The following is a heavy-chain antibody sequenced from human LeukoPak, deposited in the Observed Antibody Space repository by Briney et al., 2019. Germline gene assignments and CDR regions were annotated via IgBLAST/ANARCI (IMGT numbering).Heavy chain of an antibody. CDR3: ARDLNPFSSGYYKDY. J-gene: IGHJ4*02. CDR1: GYTFTSYG. CDR2: ISAYNGNT. V-gene: IGHV1-18*01. D-gene: IGHD3-22*01. Sequence: ASVKVSCKASGYTFTSYGISWARQAPGQGLEWMGWISAYNGNTNYAQRLQGRVTMTTDTSTSTAYMELRSLRSDDTAVYYCARDLNPFSSGYYKDYWGQGTLVTVSS.